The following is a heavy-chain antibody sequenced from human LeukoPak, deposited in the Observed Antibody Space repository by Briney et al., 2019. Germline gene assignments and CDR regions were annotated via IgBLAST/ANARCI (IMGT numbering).Heavy chain of an antibody. J-gene: IGHJ4*02. CDR1: GFTFSSYS. D-gene: IGHD3-22*01. Sequence: GGSLRLSCAASGFTFSSYSLNWVRQAPGKGLEWVSSISSSSSYIYYADSVKGRFTITRDNAKNSLYLQMNSLRAEDTAVYYCARASKDYDSSANYYLDYWGQETLLTVSS. CDR3: ARASKDYDSSANYYLDY. V-gene: IGHV3-21*01. CDR2: ISSSSSYI.